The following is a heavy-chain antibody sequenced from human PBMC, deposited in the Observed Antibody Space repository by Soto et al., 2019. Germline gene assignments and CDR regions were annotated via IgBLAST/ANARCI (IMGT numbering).Heavy chain of an antibody. D-gene: IGHD6-13*01. V-gene: IGHV3-30*18. CDR2: ISYDGSNK. J-gene: IGHJ4*02. CDR1: GFTFSSYG. Sequence: GGSLRLSCAASGFTFSSYGMHWVRQAPGKGLEWVAVISYDGSNKYYADSVKGRFTISRDNSKNTLYLQMNSLRAEDTAVYYCAKENGYSSSWFEFDYWGKGTVVTVSS. CDR3: AKENGYSSSWFEFDY.